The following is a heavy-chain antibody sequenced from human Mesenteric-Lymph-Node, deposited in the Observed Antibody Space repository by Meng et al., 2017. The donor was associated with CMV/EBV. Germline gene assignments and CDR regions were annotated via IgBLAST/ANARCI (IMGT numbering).Heavy chain of an antibody. D-gene: IGHD6-13*01. Sequence: SETLSLTCTVSGGSISSYYWSWIRQPPGKGLEWIGYIYYSGSTNYNPSLKSRVTISVDTSKNQFSLKLSSVTAADTAVYYCARHPGIAAAGTYYYYYGMDVWGQGTTVTVSS. V-gene: IGHV4-59*12. CDR2: IYYSGST. CDR1: GGSISSYY. CDR3: ARHPGIAAAGTYYYYYGMDV. J-gene: IGHJ6*02.